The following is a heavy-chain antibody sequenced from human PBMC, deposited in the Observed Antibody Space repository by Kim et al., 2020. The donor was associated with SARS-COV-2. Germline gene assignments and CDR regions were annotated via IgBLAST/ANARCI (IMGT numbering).Heavy chain of an antibody. CDR3: ARDLRGRDSK. CDR2: IKRDGSEK. Sequence: GGSLRLSCAASGFTISSYWMSWVRQAPGKGLEWVASIKRDGSEKHYVDSVKGRFTISRDNANNSMYLQVNSLRAEDTAVYYCARDLRGRDSKWGQGTLVTVSS. J-gene: IGHJ4*02. D-gene: IGHD3-10*01. CDR1: GFTISSYW. V-gene: IGHV3-7*03.